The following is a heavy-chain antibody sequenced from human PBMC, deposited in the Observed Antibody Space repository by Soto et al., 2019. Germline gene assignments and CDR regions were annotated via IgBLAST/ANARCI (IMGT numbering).Heavy chain of an antibody. Sequence: QTLSLTCAISGDSVSSNSAAWNWIRQSPSRGLEWLGRTYYRSKWYNDYAVSVKSRITINPDTSKNQFSLQLNSVTPEDTAVYYCARAVGWELLNWFDPWGQGTLVTVSS. D-gene: IGHD1-26*01. CDR2: TYYRSKWYN. CDR1: GDSVSSNSAA. J-gene: IGHJ5*02. V-gene: IGHV6-1*01. CDR3: ARAVGWELLNWFDP.